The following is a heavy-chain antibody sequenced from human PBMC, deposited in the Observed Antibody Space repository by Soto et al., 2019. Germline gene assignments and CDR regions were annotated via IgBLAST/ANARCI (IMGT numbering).Heavy chain of an antibody. D-gene: IGHD2-15*01. V-gene: IGHV4-31*03. CDR1: GGSISSGGYY. CDR3: ARGVVVAATFDY. J-gene: IGHJ4*02. CDR2: IYYSGST. Sequence: QVQLQESGPGLVKPSQTLSLTCTVSGGSISSGGYYWSWIRQHPGKGLEWIGYIYYSGSTYYNPSLKSRVNIAVDTSKNQFSLKLSSVTAADTAVYDCARGVVVAATFDYWGQGTLVTVSS.